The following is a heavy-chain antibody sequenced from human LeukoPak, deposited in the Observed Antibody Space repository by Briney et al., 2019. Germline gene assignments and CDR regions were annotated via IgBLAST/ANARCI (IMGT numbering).Heavy chain of an antibody. Sequence: PGGSLRLSCAASGFTFSSYSMNWVRQAPGKGLEWVSYISSSSSTIYYADSVKGRFTISRDNAKNSLYLQMNSLRAEDTAVYYCAKGNALGDFWSGCYYFDYWGQGILVTVSS. V-gene: IGHV3-48*01. CDR1: GFTFSSYS. D-gene: IGHD3-3*01. CDR3: AKGNALGDFWSGCYYFDY. CDR2: ISSSSSTI. J-gene: IGHJ4*02.